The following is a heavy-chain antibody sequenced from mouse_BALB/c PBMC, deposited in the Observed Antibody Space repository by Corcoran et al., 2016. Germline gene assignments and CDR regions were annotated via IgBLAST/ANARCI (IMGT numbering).Heavy chain of an antibody. D-gene: IGHD1-1*01. CDR2: INTYTGEP. CDR1: GYTFTNYG. Sequence: QIQLVQSGPELKKPGETVKISCKASGYTFTNYGMNWVKQAPGKGLKWMGWINTYTGEPTYADDFKGRFAFSLETSASTAYLQINNLKKEDMATYFCARKRTLLLYYFDYWGQGTTLTVSS. J-gene: IGHJ2*01. V-gene: IGHV9-1*02. CDR3: ARKRTLLLYYFDY.